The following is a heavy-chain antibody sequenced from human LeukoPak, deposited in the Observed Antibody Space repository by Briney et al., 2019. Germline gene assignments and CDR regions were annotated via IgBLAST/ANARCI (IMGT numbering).Heavy chain of an antibody. CDR2: ISSSGGTT. CDR1: GFTFSSYA. V-gene: IGHV3-64*01. CDR3: ARGVSTVY. J-gene: IGHJ4*02. Sequence: GGSLRLSCAASGFTFSSYAMHWVRQAPGKGLEYVAVISSSGGTTYYANSVTGRFTISRDNSKKTLYLQMGSLRPEDMAVYYCARGVSTVYWGQGTLVTVSS. D-gene: IGHD4-11*01.